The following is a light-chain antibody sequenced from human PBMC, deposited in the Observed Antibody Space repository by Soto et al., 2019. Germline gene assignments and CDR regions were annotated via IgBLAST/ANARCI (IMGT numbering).Light chain of an antibody. CDR3: AAWDDSLNGPV. CDR2: SND. Sequence: QSVLTQPPSASGTPGQRVTISCSGSGSNIGSHTVSWYQQLPGTAPNLLIYSNDQRPSGVPDRFSGSKSGTSASLAISGLQSEDEADYYCAAWDDSLNGPVFGGGTQLTVL. J-gene: IGLJ3*02. V-gene: IGLV1-44*01. CDR1: GSNIGSHT.